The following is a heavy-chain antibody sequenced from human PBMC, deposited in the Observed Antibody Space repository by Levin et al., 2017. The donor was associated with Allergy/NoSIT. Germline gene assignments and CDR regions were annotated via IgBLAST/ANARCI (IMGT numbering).Heavy chain of an antibody. J-gene: IGHJ3*02. D-gene: IGHD6-19*01. CDR1: GFTFSSYA. CDR2: MSYDGSNK. Sequence: GGSLRLSCAASGFTFSSYAMHWVRQAPGKGLEWVAVMSYDGSNKYYADSVKGRFTISRDNSKNTLYLQMNSLRTEDAAVYSCARPLAVAQDAFDIWGQGTMVTVSS. V-gene: IGHV3-30-3*01. CDR3: ARPLAVAQDAFDI.